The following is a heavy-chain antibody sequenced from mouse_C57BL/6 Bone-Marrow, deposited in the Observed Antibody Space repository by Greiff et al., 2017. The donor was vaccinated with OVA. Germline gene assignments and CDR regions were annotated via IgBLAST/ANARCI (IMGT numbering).Heavy chain of an antibody. J-gene: IGHJ2*01. Sequence: EVKLVESGGGLVKPGGSLKLSCAASGFTFSDYGMHWVRQAPEKGLEWVAYISSGSSTIYYADPVKGRFTISRDNAKNTLFLQMTSLRSEDTAMYYCARGWLPTYFDYWGQGTTLTVSS. CDR1: GFTFSDYG. V-gene: IGHV5-17*01. CDR2: ISSGSSTI. CDR3: ARGWLPTYFDY. D-gene: IGHD2-3*01.